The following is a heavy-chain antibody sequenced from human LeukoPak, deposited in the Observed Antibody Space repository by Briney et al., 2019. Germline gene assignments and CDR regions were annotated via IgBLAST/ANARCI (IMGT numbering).Heavy chain of an antibody. D-gene: IGHD3-10*01. CDR3: ARGTTHMVQGVIYYYYGMDV. J-gene: IGHJ6*02. Sequence: ASVKVSCKASGYTFTSYDINWVRQATGQGLEWMGWMNPNGGNTGYAQKFQGRVTMTRNTSISTAYMELSSLRSEDTAVYYCARGTTHMVQGVIYYYYGMDVWGQGTTVTVSS. CDR1: GYTFTSYD. V-gene: IGHV1-8*01. CDR2: MNPNGGNT.